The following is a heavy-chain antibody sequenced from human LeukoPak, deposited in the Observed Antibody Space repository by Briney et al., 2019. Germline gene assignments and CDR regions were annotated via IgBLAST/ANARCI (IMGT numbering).Heavy chain of an antibody. CDR3: ARDKARDSSGYYYAAFDI. D-gene: IGHD3-22*01. J-gene: IGHJ3*02. Sequence: GGSLRLSCAASGFTFSSYAMHWVRQAPGKGLEWVAVISYDGSNKYYADSVKGRFTISRDNSKNTLYLQMNSLRAEDTAVYYCARDKARDSSGYYYAAFDIWGQGTMVTVSS. CDR2: ISYDGSNK. CDR1: GFTFSSYA. V-gene: IGHV3-30*04.